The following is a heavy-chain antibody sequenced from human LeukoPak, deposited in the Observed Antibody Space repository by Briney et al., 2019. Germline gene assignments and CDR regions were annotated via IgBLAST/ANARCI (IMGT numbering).Heavy chain of an antibody. V-gene: IGHV3-33*01. CDR1: GFTFSHHG. D-gene: IGHD2-2*01. J-gene: IGHJ2*01. CDR3: IVVLVPAAFWHFDV. CDR2: IYVDGYRK. Sequence: PGGSLRLSCAASGFTFSHHGFHWVRQAPGRGLEGVAVIYVDGYRKYYADSVKGRFTVSRDNSVNTLYLQMDSLRVEDTALYYCIVVLVPAAFWHFDVWGRGTLVAVSS.